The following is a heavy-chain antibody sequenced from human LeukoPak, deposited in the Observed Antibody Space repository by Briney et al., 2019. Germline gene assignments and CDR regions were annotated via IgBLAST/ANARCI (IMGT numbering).Heavy chain of an antibody. Sequence: SETLSLTCTVSGGSISDSYYYWGWIRQPPGKGLEWIGTIYYTGSTFYNPSLQTRVTISVDTSKNQFSLKLSSVTAADTAVYYCARQYSYGLPNAFDIWGQGTMVTVPS. V-gene: IGHV4-39*01. D-gene: IGHD5-18*01. J-gene: IGHJ3*02. CDR1: GGSISDSYYY. CDR2: IYYTGST. CDR3: ARQYSYGLPNAFDI.